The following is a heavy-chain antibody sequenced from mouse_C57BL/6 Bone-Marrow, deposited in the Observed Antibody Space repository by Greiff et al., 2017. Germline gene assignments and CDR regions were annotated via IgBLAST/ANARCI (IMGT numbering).Heavy chain of an antibody. CDR3: AREGRWDGAMDY. J-gene: IGHJ4*01. V-gene: IGHV1-64*01. Sequence: QVQLKQPGAELVKPGASVKLSCKASGYTFTSYWMHWVKQRPGQGLEWIGMIHPNNGSTTYNEKFKSKATLTVDKSSSTAYMQRSSLTSEDSAVYYCAREGRWDGAMDYWGQGTSVTVSS. D-gene: IGHD4-1*01. CDR2: IHPNNGST. CDR1: GYTFTSYW.